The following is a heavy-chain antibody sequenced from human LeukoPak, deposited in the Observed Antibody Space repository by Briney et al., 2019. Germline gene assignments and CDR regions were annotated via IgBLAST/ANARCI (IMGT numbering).Heavy chain of an antibody. D-gene: IGHD3-10*01. Sequence: SETLSLTCTVSGGSISSYYWSWIRQPPGKGLEWIGYIYYSGSTNYNPSLKSRVTISVDTSKNQFSLKLSSVTAADTAVYYCARSNFQDSGFDYWGQGTLVTVSS. V-gene: IGHV4-59*01. CDR3: ARSNFQDSGFDY. J-gene: IGHJ4*02. CDR1: GGSISSYY. CDR2: IYYSGST.